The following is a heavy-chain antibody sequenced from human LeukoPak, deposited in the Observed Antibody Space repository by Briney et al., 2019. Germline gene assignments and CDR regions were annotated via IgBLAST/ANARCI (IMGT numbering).Heavy chain of an antibody. D-gene: IGHD3-22*01. V-gene: IGHV4-31*03. CDR1: GGSISSGGYY. CDR3: ARVGDRTYYYDTAFDY. CDR2: IYYSGST. J-gene: IGHJ4*02. Sequence: TLSLTCTVSGGSISSGGYYWSWIRQHPGKGLEWIGYIYYSGSTYYNPSLKSRVTISVDTSKNQFSLKLSSVTAADTAVYYCARVGDRTYYYDTAFDYWGQGTLVTVSS.